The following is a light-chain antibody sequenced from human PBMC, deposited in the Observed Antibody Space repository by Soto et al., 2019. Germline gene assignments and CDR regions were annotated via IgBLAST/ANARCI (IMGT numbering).Light chain of an antibody. CDR2: GAS. J-gene: IGKJ1*01. CDR3: QQYNNWPPWT. CDR1: QSVSRY. V-gene: IGKV3-15*01. Sequence: EILLTQSPATLSWSPGERATLSWGASQSVSRYLAWYQQKPGQAPRLLIYGASTRATGIPARFSGSGSGTEFTLTISSLQSEDFAVYYCQQYNNWPPWTFGQGTQVDI.